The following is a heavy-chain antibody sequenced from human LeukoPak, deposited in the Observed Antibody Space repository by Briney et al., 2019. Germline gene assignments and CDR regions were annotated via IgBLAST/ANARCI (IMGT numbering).Heavy chain of an antibody. V-gene: IGHV3-21*04. CDR3: ATAMVRGSPVFDY. J-gene: IGHJ4*02. D-gene: IGHD3-10*01. CDR2: ISRSSSYI. CDR1: GFTFSDYS. Sequence: PGGSLRLSCAASGFTFSDYSMNWVRQAPGKGLEWVSSISRSSSYIYYADSMKGRFTISRDDAKNSLSLQMDSLRAEDTAVYYCATAMVRGSPVFDYWGQGTLVTVSS.